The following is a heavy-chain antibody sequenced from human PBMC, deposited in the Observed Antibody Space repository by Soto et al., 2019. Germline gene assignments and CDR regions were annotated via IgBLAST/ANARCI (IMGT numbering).Heavy chain of an antibody. CDR3: ARSIGGGGDYFCGMDV. D-gene: IGHD2-15*01. V-gene: IGHV1-2*04. Sequence: QVQLVQSGPEMKKPGASVKVSCKTSGYTFTEFYIHWMRQVPGRGLEWMGWINARNDGTNFAEKFSAELTMTPAPSSNTSYRELSSLPFDDTAVDYCARSIGGGGDYFCGMDVWGQGPAVTVSS. CDR1: GYTFTEFY. CDR2: INARNDGT. J-gene: IGHJ6*02.